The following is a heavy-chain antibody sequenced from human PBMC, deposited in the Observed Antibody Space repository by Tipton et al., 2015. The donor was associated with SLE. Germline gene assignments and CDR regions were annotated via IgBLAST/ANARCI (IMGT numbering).Heavy chain of an antibody. CDR1: GFIFSDYE. Sequence: SLRLSCAASGFIFSDYEMNWVRQAPGKGLERVSYITSSGHNTYYADSLKGRFTTSRDNAKSSLYLQLNSLRAEDTAIYYCARVLLRYFDYWGQGALVTVSS. CDR3: ARVLLRYFDY. D-gene: IGHD2-21*01. J-gene: IGHJ4*02. CDR2: ITSSGHNT. V-gene: IGHV3-48*03.